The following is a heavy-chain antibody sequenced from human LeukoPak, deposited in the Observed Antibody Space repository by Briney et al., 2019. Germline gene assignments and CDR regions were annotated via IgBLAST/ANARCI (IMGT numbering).Heavy chain of an antibody. D-gene: IGHD6-19*01. CDR2: IIPIFGTA. J-gene: IGHJ4*02. V-gene: IGHV1-69*01. Sequence: GSSVKVSCKASGGTFSSYAVSWVRQAPGQGLEWMGGIIPIFGTANYAQKFQGRVTITADESTSTAYMELSSLRSEDTAVYYCARGMASSGWGPIDYWGQGTLVTVSS. CDR3: ARGMASSGWGPIDY. CDR1: GGTFSSYA.